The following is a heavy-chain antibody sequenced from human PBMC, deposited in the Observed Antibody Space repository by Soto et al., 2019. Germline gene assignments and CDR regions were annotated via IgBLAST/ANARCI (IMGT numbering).Heavy chain of an antibody. CDR3: ARDRGYYDDTGPTYDY. J-gene: IGHJ4*02. CDR1: DGSISGYF. Sequence: PSETLSLTCIVSDGSISGYFWSWIRQPPGKGLEWIGYIYYSGTTNYNPSLKSRVTISIDASKNQFSLRLTSATAADTAVYYCARDRGYYDDTGPTYDYWGQGTQVT. CDR2: IYYSGTT. D-gene: IGHD3-16*01. V-gene: IGHV4-59*01.